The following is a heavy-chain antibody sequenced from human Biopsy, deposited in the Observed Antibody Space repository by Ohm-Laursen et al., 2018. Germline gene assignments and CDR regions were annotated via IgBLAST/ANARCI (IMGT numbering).Heavy chain of an antibody. CDR1: GFTFSNYG. V-gene: IGHV3-30*18. CDR2: ISYDGSNK. CDR3: AKDLVVRGVGDHGMDV. J-gene: IGHJ6*02. Sequence: SLRLSCTASGFTFSNYGMHWVRQAPGKGLESVAVISYDGSNKYEADPVKGRFTISRDNSKNTMSLQMNSLRTEDTAVYYCAKDLVVRGVGDHGMDVWGQGTTVTVSS. D-gene: IGHD3-10*01.